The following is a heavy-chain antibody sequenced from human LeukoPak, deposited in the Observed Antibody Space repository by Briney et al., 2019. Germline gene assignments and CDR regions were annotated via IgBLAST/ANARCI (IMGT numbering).Heavy chain of an antibody. CDR2: INLKNGRT. V-gene: IGHV1-8*01. J-gene: IGHJ4*02. Sequence: GASVKVSCKASGYTFTRSDINWVRQATGQGLEWMGWINLKNGRTGYAKKFQARVSMTMNTSITTAYMEVSSLRFEDTAVYYCARGRSGLAAAGTYDSWGQGTLITVSS. CDR3: ARGRSGLAAAGTYDS. CDR1: GYTFTRSD. D-gene: IGHD6-13*01.